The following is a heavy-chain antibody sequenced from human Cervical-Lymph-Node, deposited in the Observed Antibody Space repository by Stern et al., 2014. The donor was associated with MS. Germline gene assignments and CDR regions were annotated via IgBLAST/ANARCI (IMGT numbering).Heavy chain of an antibody. CDR1: GYGFIGFY. D-gene: IGHD1-7*01. CDR2: INPNSGDT. Sequence: VQLVESGAEVKKPGASVKVSCKASGYGFIGFYLHWVRQAPGPGLEWMGWINPNSGDTKYAQRFQGRVTMNRDTSITTAYMELSSLRSDDTAVYYCARTPYNWNFALDYWGQGTLVTVSS. J-gene: IGHJ4*02. CDR3: ARTPYNWNFALDY. V-gene: IGHV1-2*02.